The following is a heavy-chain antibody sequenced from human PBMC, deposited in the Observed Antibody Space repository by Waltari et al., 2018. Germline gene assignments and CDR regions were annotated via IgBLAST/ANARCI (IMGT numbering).Heavy chain of an antibody. D-gene: IGHD4-17*01. CDR1: GFTFSSYG. Sequence: QVQLLESGGGVVQPGGSMRLSWAASGFTFSSYGRHWVRQAPGKGLEWVAYLRYDGTNKYYADSVKGRFTISRDNSKNTLYLQMNSLRGEDTAVYYCAKDPLYDWGQGTLVTVSS. CDR3: AKDPLYD. J-gene: IGHJ4*02. CDR2: LRYDGTNK. V-gene: IGHV3-30*02.